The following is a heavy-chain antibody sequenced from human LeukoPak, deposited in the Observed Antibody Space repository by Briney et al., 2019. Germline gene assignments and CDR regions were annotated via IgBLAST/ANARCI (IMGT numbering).Heavy chain of an antibody. CDR1: GGTFSSYA. J-gene: IGHJ4*02. CDR3: ARDPYYYDSSGSLGRGYFDY. D-gene: IGHD3-22*01. CDR2: IIPILGIA. V-gene: IGHV1-69*04. Sequence: SVKVSCKAPGGTFSSYAISWVRQAPGQGLEWMGRIIPILGIANYAQKFQGRVTITADKSTSTAYMELSSLRSEDTAVYYCARDPYYYDSSGSLGRGYFDYWGQGTLVTVSS.